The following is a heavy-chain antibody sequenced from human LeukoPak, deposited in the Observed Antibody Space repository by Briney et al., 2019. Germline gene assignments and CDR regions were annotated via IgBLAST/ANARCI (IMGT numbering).Heavy chain of an antibody. J-gene: IGHJ3*02. Sequence: GASVKVSCKASGGTFSSYAISRVRQAPGQGLEWMGGIIPIFGTANYAQKFQGRVTITADESTSTAYMELSSLRSEDTAVYYCASSSGWYYAFDIWGQGAMVTVSS. D-gene: IGHD6-19*01. V-gene: IGHV1-69*13. CDR2: IIPIFGTA. CDR1: GGTFSSYA. CDR3: ASSSGWYYAFDI.